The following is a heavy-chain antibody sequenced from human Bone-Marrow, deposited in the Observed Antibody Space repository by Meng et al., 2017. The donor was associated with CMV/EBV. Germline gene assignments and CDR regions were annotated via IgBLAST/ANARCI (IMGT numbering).Heavy chain of an antibody. D-gene: IGHD5-24*01. CDR1: GGSVSSGSYY. CDR2: IYYSGST. V-gene: IGHV4-61*01. CDR3: ARVRRVAERWLQPDAFDI. Sequence: SETLSLTCTVSGGSVSSGSYYWSWIRQPPGKGLEWIGYIYYSGSTNYNPSLKSRVTISVDTSKNQFSLKLSSVTAADTAVYYCARVRRVAERWLQPDAFDIWGQGPMV. J-gene: IGHJ3*02.